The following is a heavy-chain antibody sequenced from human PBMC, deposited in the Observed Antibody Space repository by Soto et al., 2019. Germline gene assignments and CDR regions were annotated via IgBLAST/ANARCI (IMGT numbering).Heavy chain of an antibody. J-gene: IGHJ4*02. V-gene: IGHV5-51*01. CDR1: GYRFSTYW. CDR2: IYPGDSDT. Sequence: ESLKISCKGSGYRFSTYWIAWVRQMPGKGLEWMGIIYPGDSDTIYSPSFQGQVTISADRSISTAYLQWSSLKASDTAMYYCARPGISSRDYFDYWGQGTLVTVSS. D-gene: IGHD6-6*01. CDR3: ARPGISSRDYFDY.